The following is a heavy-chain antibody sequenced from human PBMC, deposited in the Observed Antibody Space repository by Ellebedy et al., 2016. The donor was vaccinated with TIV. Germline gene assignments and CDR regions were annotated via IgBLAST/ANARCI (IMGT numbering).Heavy chain of an antibody. Sequence: GGSLRLXXAASGFTFSSYAMTWVRQAPGKGLEWVSGISGSGANTDYADSVKGRFTISRDNSKNTLYLQMNSLRVEDTAVYYCAKASAAGSRGGVDYWGLGTLVTVSS. V-gene: IGHV3-23*01. CDR1: GFTFSSYA. J-gene: IGHJ4*02. CDR2: ISGSGANT. CDR3: AKASAAGSRGGVDY. D-gene: IGHD6-13*01.